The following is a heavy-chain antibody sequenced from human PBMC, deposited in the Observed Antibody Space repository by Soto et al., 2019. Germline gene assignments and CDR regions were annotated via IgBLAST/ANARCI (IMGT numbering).Heavy chain of an antibody. Sequence: EVQLVESGGGLVQPGGSLTVSCAASGFTFSGSAMHWVRQASGKGLEWVGRIRSKANDYATAYAVSVKGRFTISRDDSRKTAYLQMNSLKTEDTAVYYCARGVYDFWSGNPQGPDDWGQGTVVTVSS. CDR3: ARGVYDFWSGNPQGPDD. J-gene: IGHJ4*02. D-gene: IGHD3-3*01. CDR1: GFTFSGSA. CDR2: IRSKANDYAT. V-gene: IGHV3-73*02.